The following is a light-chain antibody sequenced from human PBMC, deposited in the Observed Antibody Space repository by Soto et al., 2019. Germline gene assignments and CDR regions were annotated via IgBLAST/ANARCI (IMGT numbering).Light chain of an antibody. J-gene: IGLJ2*01. CDR3: SSYTSSGTLVV. Sequence: QSALTQPASVSGSPGQSITISCTGTSSDVGGYNYVSWYQQHPGKAPKLMIYEVSNRPSGVSNRFSGSKSGNTASLTISGLQAEDGADYYCSSYTSSGTLVVFGGGTKLTGL. CDR1: SSDVGGYNY. V-gene: IGLV2-14*01. CDR2: EVS.